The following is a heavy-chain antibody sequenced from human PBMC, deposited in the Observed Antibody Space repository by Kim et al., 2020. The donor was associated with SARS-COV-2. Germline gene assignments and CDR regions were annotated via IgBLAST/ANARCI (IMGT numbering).Heavy chain of an antibody. V-gene: IGHV4-39*01. J-gene: IGHJ4*02. D-gene: IGHD3-22*01. CDR2: VYHSGTT. Sequence: SETLSLTCAVTGGSISSSFNYWGGIRQPPGKGLEWIGSVYHSGTTYDSPSLKSRVTVSVDTSKNEFSLKVTSVTAADTAVYFCARLPHDSSGYVDCWGQGVLVTSPQ. CDR1: GGSISSSFNY. CDR3: ARLPHDSSGYVDC.